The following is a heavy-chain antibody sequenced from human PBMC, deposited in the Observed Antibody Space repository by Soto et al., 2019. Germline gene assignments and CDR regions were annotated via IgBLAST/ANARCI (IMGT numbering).Heavy chain of an antibody. CDR3: ARVRDPFDILTGYYTPSSGMDV. CDR1: GGTFSSYA. Sequence: ASVKVSCKASGGTFSSYAISWVRQAPGQGLEWMGGIIPIFGTANYAQRFQGRVTITADESTSTAYMELSSLRSEDTAVYYCARVRDPFDILTGYYTPSSGMDVWGQGTTVTVSS. J-gene: IGHJ6*02. CDR2: IIPIFGTA. D-gene: IGHD3-9*01. V-gene: IGHV1-69*13.